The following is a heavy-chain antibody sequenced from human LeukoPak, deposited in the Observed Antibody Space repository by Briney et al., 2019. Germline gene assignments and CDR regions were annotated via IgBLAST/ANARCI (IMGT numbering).Heavy chain of an antibody. J-gene: IGHJ5*02. CDR3: AKDRVSPGFNWFDP. Sequence: VQPGGSLRLSCAASGVIISSYAMSWVRQAPGKGLEGVSAINGRGDNTYYADFVKGRFTISRDNSKSTVYLQMNSLRTEDTAVYYCAKDRVSPGFNWFDPWGQGTLVTVSS. V-gene: IGHV3-23*01. CDR2: INGRGDNT. CDR1: GVIISSYA. D-gene: IGHD2/OR15-2a*01.